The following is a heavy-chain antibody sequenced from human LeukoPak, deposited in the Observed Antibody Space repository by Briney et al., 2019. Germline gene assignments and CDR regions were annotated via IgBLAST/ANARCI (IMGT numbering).Heavy chain of an antibody. CDR1: GYTFTDYY. D-gene: IGHD3-10*01. CDR2: IYPNSGGT. J-gene: IGHJ4*02. CDR3: ARGRSDYYLDS. Sequence: ASVKLSCKASGYTFTDYYMQWVRQAPGQGLEWMGWIYPNSGGTNYAQNFQGRVTMTRDTSISTAYMGPSRLRSDDTAVYFCARGRSDYYLDSWGQGTLVTVSS. V-gene: IGHV1-2*02.